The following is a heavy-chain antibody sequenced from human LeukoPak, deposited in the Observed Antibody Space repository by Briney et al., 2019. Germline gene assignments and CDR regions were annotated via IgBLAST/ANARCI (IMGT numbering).Heavy chain of an antibody. D-gene: IGHD3-3*01. CDR2: IIPIFGTA. V-gene: IGHV1-69*05. Sequence: KVSCKASGGTFSSYAISWVRQAPGQGLEWMGGIIPIFGTANYAQKFQGRVTITTDESTSTAYMELSSLRSEDTAVYYCARDPTSLVYDFWSGYFDYWGQGTLVTVSS. CDR3: ARDPTSLVYDFWSGYFDY. CDR1: GGTFSSYA. J-gene: IGHJ4*02.